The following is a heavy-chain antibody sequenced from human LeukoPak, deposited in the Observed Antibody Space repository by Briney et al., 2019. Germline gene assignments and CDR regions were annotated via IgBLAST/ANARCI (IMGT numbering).Heavy chain of an antibody. V-gene: IGHV4-61*05. J-gene: IGHJ4*02. Sequence: SETLSLTCTVSGGSISSSSYYWSWIRQPPGKGLEWIGYIYYSGSTNYNPSLKSRVTISVDTSKNQFSLKLSSVTAADTAVYYCAAIAAAGTADYWGQGTLVTVSS. CDR3: AAIAAAGTADY. CDR2: IYYSGST. CDR1: GGSISSSSYY. D-gene: IGHD6-13*01.